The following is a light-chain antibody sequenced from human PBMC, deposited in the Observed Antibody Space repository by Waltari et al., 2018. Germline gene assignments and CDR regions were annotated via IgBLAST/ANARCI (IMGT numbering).Light chain of an antibody. CDR1: RSNIGRNY. V-gene: IGLV1-47*01. CDR3: AAWDDSLSGRV. J-gene: IGLJ3*02. CDR2: RNN. Sequence: QSVLTQPPSASGTPGQRVTISCSGSRSNIGRNYVYWYQQLPGTAPKLLISRNNQRPSGVPDRFSGSKSGTSASLAISGLRSEDEADYYCAAWDDSLSGRVFGGGTKVTVL.